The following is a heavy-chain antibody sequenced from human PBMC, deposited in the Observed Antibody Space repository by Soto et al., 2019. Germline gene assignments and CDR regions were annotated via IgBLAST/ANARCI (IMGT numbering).Heavy chain of an antibody. D-gene: IGHD6-19*01. J-gene: IGHJ4*02. CDR3: AVGLAGDKVDS. V-gene: IGHV4-30-4*01. CDR2: IYNSGST. CDR1: GASISSGHYY. Sequence: QVQLQESGPGLVKPSQTLSLTCTVSGASISSGHYYWSWIRQPPGKGLEWIGHIYNSGSTYNNPSLNSRVFISLDTSNNQFSLNLSSVTAADTAVYYCAVGLAGDKVDSWGQGTLVTVSS.